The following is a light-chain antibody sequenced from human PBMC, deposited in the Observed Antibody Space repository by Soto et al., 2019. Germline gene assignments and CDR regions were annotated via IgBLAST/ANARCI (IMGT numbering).Light chain of an antibody. V-gene: IGLV2-14*01. CDR3: SSYTTSTSFIL. CDR1: SSDIGNYDF. CDR2: EVS. J-gene: IGLJ2*01. Sequence: QSVLTQPASVSGSPGQSITISCTGTSSDIGNYDFVSWYQQVPGTAPKAMIYEVSSRPSGVSNRFSGSKSGNTASLTISGLQAEDEAYYYRSSYTTSTSFILFGGGTQLTVL.